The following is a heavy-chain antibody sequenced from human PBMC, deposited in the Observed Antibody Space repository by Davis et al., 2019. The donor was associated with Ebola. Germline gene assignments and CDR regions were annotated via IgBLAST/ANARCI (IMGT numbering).Heavy chain of an antibody. Sequence: GESLKISCTASGFNVGGNYMSWVRQAPGKGLEWVAVIYRGGSTYYADSVKGRFTISRDNSKDTVHLQMNSLRAEDTAVYYCTRGRGGSSWELYWGQGTLVTVSS. CDR3: TRGRGGSSWELY. J-gene: IGHJ4*02. CDR2: IYRGGST. D-gene: IGHD6-13*01. V-gene: IGHV3-53*01. CDR1: GFNVGGNY.